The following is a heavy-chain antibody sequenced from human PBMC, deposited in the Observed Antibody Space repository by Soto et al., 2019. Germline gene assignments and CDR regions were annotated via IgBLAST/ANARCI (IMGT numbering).Heavy chain of an antibody. CDR1: GFTFGDYA. V-gene: IGHV3-49*04. CDR2: IRGNAYGGTT. D-gene: IGHD3-22*01. Sequence: GESLKISCTASGFTFGDYAMSWVRQAPGKGLEWVGFIRGNAYGGTTEYAAPVKGRFTISRDDSKSTAYLQMNSLKTEDTAVYYCTRHSDSSGFSFDSWGQGTLVTVSS. CDR3: TRHSDSSGFSFDS. J-gene: IGHJ4*02.